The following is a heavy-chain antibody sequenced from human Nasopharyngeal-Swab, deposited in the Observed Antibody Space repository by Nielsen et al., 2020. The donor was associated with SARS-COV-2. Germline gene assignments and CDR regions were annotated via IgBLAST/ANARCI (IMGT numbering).Heavy chain of an antibody. CDR2: ILDSGTP. CDR1: GGSASSGSSY. CDR3: ARGYYNFWNGYYHYYMDV. Sequence: SEPLSPTCSLSGGSASSGSSYWSWIRQPRGKGLEWICHILDSGTPSYSPSPKSRVTMPVDTSKNQFSLKLISVTAADAAVYYCARGYYNFWNGYYHYYMDVWGKGATVTASS. D-gene: IGHD1-1*01. V-gene: IGHV4-61*01. J-gene: IGHJ6*03.